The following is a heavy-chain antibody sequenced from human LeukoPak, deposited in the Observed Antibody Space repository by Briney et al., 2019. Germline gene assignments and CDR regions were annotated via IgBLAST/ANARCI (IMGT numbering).Heavy chain of an antibody. J-gene: IGHJ3*02. CDR1: GFTFSTYT. CDR3: AREGLRTERSDTDAFDI. V-gene: IGHV3-21*01. CDR2: ISSNGYYI. D-gene: IGHD3-3*01. Sequence: GGSLRLSCAASGFTFSTYTINWVRQAPGKGLEWVSSISSNGYYIYYAGSVRGRFTISRDNAKNSLYLQMYSLRAEDTALYYCAREGLRTERSDTDAFDIWGQGTMVTVSS.